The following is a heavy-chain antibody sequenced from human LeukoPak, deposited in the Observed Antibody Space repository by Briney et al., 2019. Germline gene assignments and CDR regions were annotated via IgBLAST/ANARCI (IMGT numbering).Heavy chain of an antibody. Sequence: GGSLRLSCTASGFTFGDYAVIWVRQAPGKGLEWVGFIRSIPYGGTTEYAASVKGRFTISRDESKSIAYLQMNSLKTEGTAVYYCTREGRFGDYGGGSDYWGQGTLVTVSS. CDR3: TREGRFGDYGGGSDY. CDR1: GFTFGDYA. V-gene: IGHV3-49*04. J-gene: IGHJ4*02. CDR2: IRSIPYGGTT. D-gene: IGHD4-23*01.